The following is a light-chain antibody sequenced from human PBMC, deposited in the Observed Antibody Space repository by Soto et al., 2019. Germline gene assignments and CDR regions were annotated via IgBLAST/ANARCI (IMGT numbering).Light chain of an antibody. CDR3: QQYENYWT. J-gene: IGKJ1*01. Sequence: DIRMTQSPATVSAYLGDSVTITCRASQSITTWLAWYQQRPVKAPKLLIYDASRLESGVPSRFSGSGSGTEFTLTISSLQPEDFVIYYCQQYENYWTLGQGTKWIS. CDR2: DAS. CDR1: QSITTW. V-gene: IGKV1-5*01.